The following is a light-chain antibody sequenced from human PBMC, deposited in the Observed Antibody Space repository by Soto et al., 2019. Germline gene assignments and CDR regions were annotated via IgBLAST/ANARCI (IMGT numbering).Light chain of an antibody. J-gene: IGKJ5*01. CDR1: HDISTF. Sequence: DIQLTQSPSLLSASIGDRVTITCRASHDISTFLAWYRQKPGKAPKLLIYEAYTLQSGVPSRFSGSGSGTEFTLTIRGLLPEDFAAYHCQQLYTLPFTFGQGTRLEIK. V-gene: IGKV1-9*01. CDR2: EAY. CDR3: QQLYTLPFT.